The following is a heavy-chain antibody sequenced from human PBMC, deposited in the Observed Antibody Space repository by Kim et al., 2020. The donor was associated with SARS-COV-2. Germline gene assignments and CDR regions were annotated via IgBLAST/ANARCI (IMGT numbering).Heavy chain of an antibody. J-gene: IGHJ4*02. CDR2: ISSSSSYI. CDR3: ARDYGGAYGSGSSTDY. CDR1: GFTFSSYS. D-gene: IGHD3-10*01. Sequence: GGSLRLSCAASGFTFSSYSMNWVRQAPGKGLEWVSSISSSSSYIYYADSVKGRFTISRDNAKNSLYLQMNSLRAEDTAVYYCARDYGGAYGSGSSTDYWGQGTLVTVSS. V-gene: IGHV3-21*01.